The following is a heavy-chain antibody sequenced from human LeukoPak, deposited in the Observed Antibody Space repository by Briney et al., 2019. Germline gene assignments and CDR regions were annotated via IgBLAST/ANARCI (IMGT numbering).Heavy chain of an antibody. Sequence: PGGSLRLSCAASGFTFSSYGMHWVRQAPGKGLEWVAFIRYDGSNKYYADSVKGRFTISRDNSKNTLYLQMNNLRAEDTAVYYCASQPGVKYDFWSGPTNFPLLFDYWGQGTLVTVSS. CDR3: ASQPGVKYDFWSGPTNFPLLFDY. D-gene: IGHD3-3*01. CDR2: IRYDGSNK. CDR1: GFTFSSYG. J-gene: IGHJ4*02. V-gene: IGHV3-30*02.